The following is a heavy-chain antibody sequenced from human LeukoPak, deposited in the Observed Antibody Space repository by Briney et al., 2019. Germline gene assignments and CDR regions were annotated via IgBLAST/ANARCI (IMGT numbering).Heavy chain of an antibody. CDR2: VHLSGAS. V-gene: IGHV4-4*02. CDR3: TRESGAFSPFGF. Sequence: PSETLSLTCAVSGGSILTTNWWSWVRQPPGKGLEWIGEVHLSGASNYNPSLKSRVNMSIDKSKNQLSLELTSVTAADTAIYYCTRESGAFSPFGFWGQGTLVTVSS. D-gene: IGHD1-26*01. CDR1: GGSILTTNW. J-gene: IGHJ4*02.